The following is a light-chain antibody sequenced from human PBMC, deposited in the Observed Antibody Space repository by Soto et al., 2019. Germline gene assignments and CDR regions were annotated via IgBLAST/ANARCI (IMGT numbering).Light chain of an antibody. V-gene: IGKV1-39*01. CDR2: AAS. J-gene: IGKJ2*01. CDR3: QQSYGTPYT. Sequence: DIQMTQSPSSLSAFVGDRVTITCRASQSIRSHLNWYQQKRGQAPKLLIYAASSLQSGVPSRFSGSGSGTDFTLAISSLQPEDFATYFCQQSYGTPYTFGQGTQLEIK. CDR1: QSIRSH.